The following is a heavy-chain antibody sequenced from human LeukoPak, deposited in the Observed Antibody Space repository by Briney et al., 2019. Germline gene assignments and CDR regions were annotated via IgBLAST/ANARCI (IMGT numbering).Heavy chain of an antibody. CDR2: INSDGSST. J-gene: IGHJ5*02. CDR1: GFTFSSYW. Sequence: GGSLRLSCAASGFTFSSYWMHWVRQAPGKGLVWVSRINSDGSSTSYADSVKGRFTTSRDNAKNTLYLQMNSLRAEDTAVYYCARDGAAYNFWSGYYVTEYNWFDPWGQGTLVTVSS. CDR3: ARDGAAYNFWSGYYVTEYNWFDP. D-gene: IGHD3-3*01. V-gene: IGHV3-74*01.